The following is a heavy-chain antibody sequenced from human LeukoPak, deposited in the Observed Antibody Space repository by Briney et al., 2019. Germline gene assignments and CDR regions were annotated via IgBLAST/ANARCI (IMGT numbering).Heavy chain of an antibody. Sequence: GGSLRLSCAASGFSFSSYSMNWVRQAPGKGLEWVSYISGRGNAKHYTDSVKGRFTISRDNAKNALYLQMNSLGAEDTAVYFCARDYLYAFDYWGQGTLVTVSS. CDR3: ARDYLYAFDY. V-gene: IGHV3-48*01. CDR1: GFSFSSYS. J-gene: IGHJ4*02. D-gene: IGHD2-2*01. CDR2: ISGRGNAK.